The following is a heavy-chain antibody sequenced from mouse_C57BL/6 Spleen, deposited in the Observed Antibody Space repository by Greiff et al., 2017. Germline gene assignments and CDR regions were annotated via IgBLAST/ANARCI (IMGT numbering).Heavy chain of an antibody. J-gene: IGHJ1*03. CDR1: GYTFTSYW. CDR2: IDPSDSET. CDR3: AREPQLTGRYFDV. D-gene: IGHD4-1*01. Sequence: QVQLQQPGAELVRPGSSVKLSCKASGYTFTSYWMHWVKQRPIQGLEWIGNIDPSDSETHYNQKFKDKATLTVDKSSSTAYMQLSSLTSEDSAVYYCAREPQLTGRYFDVWGTGTTVTVSS. V-gene: IGHV1-52*01.